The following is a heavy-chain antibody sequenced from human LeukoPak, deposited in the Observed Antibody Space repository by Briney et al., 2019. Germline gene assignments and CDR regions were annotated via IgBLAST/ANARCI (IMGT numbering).Heavy chain of an antibody. J-gene: IGHJ4*02. D-gene: IGHD3-3*01. Sequence: SETLSLTCTVSGGSISSYYWSWTRQPPGKGREWIGYIYYSGSTNYNPSLKSRVTISVDTSKNQFSLKLSSVTAADTAVYYCARVSRSWSGYYPYYFDYCGQGTLVTVSS. CDR2: IYYSGST. V-gene: IGHV4-59*01. CDR3: ARVSRSWSGYYPYYFDY. CDR1: GGSISSYY.